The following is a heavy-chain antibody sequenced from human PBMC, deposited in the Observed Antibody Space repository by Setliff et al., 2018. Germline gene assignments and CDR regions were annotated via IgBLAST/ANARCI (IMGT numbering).Heavy chain of an antibody. J-gene: IGHJ4*02. CDR2: VYYSGSI. Sequence: PSETLSLTCTVSGGSISDSHYYWGWFRQPPGMRPEWIGTVYYSGSIYYNPSLKSRVTISEDTSKNQFSLKLTSVTAADAAVYYCARAAVTSGARADYFDNWGRGTLVTVSS. CDR3: ARAAVTSGARADYFDN. CDR1: GGSISDSHYY. V-gene: IGHV4-39*07. D-gene: IGHD4-17*01.